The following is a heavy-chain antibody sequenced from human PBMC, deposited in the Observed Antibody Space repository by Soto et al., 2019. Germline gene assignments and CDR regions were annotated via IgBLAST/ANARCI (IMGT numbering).Heavy chain of an antibody. V-gene: IGHV3-23*01. Sequence: EVQLLESGGGLVQPGGSLRLSCAASGFTFSSYAMSWVRQAPGKGLEWVSAISGSGGSTYYADSVKGRFTISRDNSKNTLYLQMNSLRAEDTAVYYCARGPQLLYVSDYYYGMDVWGQGTTVTVSS. J-gene: IGHJ6*02. CDR1: GFTFSSYA. CDR3: ARGPQLLYVSDYYYGMDV. D-gene: IGHD2-2*02. CDR2: ISGSGGST.